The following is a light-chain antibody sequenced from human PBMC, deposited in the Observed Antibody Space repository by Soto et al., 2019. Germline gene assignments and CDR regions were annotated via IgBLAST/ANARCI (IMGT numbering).Light chain of an antibody. CDR1: SSNIGSNT. J-gene: IGLJ2*01. Sequence: QAVVTQPPSASGTPGQRVTISCSGSSSNIGSNTENWYQQLPGTAPKLLIYSNNQRPSGVPDRFSGSKSGTSASLAISGLQSEDEAEYYCAAWDDRLHGHVVFGGGTKLTVL. CDR2: SNN. V-gene: IGLV1-44*01. CDR3: AAWDDRLHGHVV.